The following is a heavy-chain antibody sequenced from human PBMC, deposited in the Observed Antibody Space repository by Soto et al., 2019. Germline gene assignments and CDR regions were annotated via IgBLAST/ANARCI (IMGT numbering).Heavy chain of an antibody. D-gene: IGHD3-3*01. V-gene: IGHV3-30*18. CDR1: GFTFSSYG. Sequence: PGGSLRLSSTSSGFTFSSYGMHWVRQATGKGLEWVAVISYDGSNKYYADSVKGRFTISRDNSKNTLYLQMNSLRAEDTAVYYCAKDWVGIFGVVPEGYFDYWGQGTLVTVSS. J-gene: IGHJ4*02. CDR3: AKDWVGIFGVVPEGYFDY. CDR2: ISYDGSNK.